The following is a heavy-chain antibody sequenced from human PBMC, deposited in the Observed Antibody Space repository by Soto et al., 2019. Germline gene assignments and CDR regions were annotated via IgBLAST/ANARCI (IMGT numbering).Heavy chain of an antibody. D-gene: IGHD2-21*01. Sequence: HPGGSLRLSCAASGFTFSNYGMRWVRQAPGKGLEWVSAISGSGDGAFYADSVKGRFTISRDNSKNTLYLQMNSLRAEDTAVYYCAKRHTAATYAMDVWGQGTTVTVSS. CDR2: ISGSGDGA. CDR1: GFTFSNYG. V-gene: IGHV3-23*01. CDR3: AKRHTAATYAMDV. J-gene: IGHJ6*02.